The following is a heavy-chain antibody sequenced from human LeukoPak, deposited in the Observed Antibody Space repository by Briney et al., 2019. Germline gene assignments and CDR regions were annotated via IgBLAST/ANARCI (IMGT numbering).Heavy chain of an antibody. D-gene: IGHD3-22*01. CDR2: INSDGSTT. CDR1: GFTFSSNW. V-gene: IGHV3-74*01. J-gene: IGHJ6*02. CDR3: ASASQDLGVAHSYYYDSSGLDV. Sequence: GGSLRLSCVASGFTFSSNWMHWVRQAPGKGLVWVSGINSDGSTTSYADSVKGRFTISRDNSKNTLYLQMNSLRAEDTAVYYCASASQDLGVAHSYYYDSSGLDVWGQGTTVTVSS.